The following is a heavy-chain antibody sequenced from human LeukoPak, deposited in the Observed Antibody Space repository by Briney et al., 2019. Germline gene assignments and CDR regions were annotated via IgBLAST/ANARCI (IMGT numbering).Heavy chain of an antibody. D-gene: IGHD6-6*01. J-gene: IGHJ5*02. Sequence: KPSETLSLTCTISGGSISSYYWSWIRQPAGKGLEWIGRIYTSGSTNYNPSLKSRVTMSVDTSKNQFSLKLNSVTAADTAIYYCARDIPLSSVEARGSSWFGPWGQGTLVIVSS. V-gene: IGHV4-4*07. CDR2: IYTSGST. CDR1: GGSISSYY. CDR3: ARDIPLSSVEARGSSWFGP.